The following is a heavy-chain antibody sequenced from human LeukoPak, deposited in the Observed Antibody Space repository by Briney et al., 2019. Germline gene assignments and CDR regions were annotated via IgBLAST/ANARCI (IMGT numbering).Heavy chain of an antibody. D-gene: IGHD3-10*01. Sequence: PGGSLRLSCAASGFTFSSYATSWVRQAPGKGLEWVSAISGSGGSTYYADSVGRRCIISRDNSKNKRYLKMNSLRAEDTAVSYCAKSADYYGSGSYFVYYGMDVWGQGTPVTVSS. CDR2: ISGSGGST. J-gene: IGHJ6*02. V-gene: IGHV3-23*01. CDR1: GFTFSSYA. CDR3: AKSADYYGSGSYFVYYGMDV.